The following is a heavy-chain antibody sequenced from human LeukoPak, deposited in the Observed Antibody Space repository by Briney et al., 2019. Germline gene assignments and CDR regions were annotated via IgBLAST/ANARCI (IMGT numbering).Heavy chain of an antibody. CDR1: GFNFNSYW. Sequence: PGGSLRLSCAASGFNFNSYWMSWVRQAPGKGLEWVGRIKSKIDGGTIEYAAPVKGRFTISRDDSKNTQYLQMNSLKTEDTAVYYCTTDGYCSGGNCYSFDYWGQGTLVTVSA. CDR2: IKSKIDGGTI. CDR3: TTDGYCSGGNCYSFDY. D-gene: IGHD2-15*01. J-gene: IGHJ4*02. V-gene: IGHV3-15*01.